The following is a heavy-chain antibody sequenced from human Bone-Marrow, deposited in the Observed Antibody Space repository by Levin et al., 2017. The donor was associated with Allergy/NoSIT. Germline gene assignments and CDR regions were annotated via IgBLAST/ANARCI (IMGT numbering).Heavy chain of an antibody. D-gene: IGHD4-17*01. CDR3: ARDRTYGILRNYGMDV. Sequence: GGSLRLSCAASGFPFDDYAIHWVRQGPGKGLEWVSSISSSSSHVYYADSVKGRFTISRDNAKNSLYLQMNSLRVEDTAVYYCARDRTYGILRNYGMDVWGQGTTVTVSS. CDR1: GFPFDDYA. J-gene: IGHJ6*02. CDR2: ISSSSSHV. V-gene: IGHV3-21*01.